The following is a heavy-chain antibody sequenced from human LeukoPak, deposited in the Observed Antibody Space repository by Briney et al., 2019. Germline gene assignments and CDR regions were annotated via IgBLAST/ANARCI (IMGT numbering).Heavy chain of an antibody. CDR2: INDRGST. V-gene: IGHV4-59*02. CDR3: VRDSRYGSGWFEDGLDF. Sequence: SSELLSLTCTVSGDSVRSYYWSWIRQPTGQGLEGLGHINDRGSTNYNPTLQGRVTISIDTSKNQFSLKASSVTAADTAVYYCVRDSRYGSGWFEDGLDFWGQGTTVSVSS. J-gene: IGHJ6*02. D-gene: IGHD6-13*01. CDR1: GDSVRSYY.